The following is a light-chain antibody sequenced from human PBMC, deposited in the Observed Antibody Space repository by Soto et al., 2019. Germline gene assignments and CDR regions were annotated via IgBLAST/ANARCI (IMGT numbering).Light chain of an antibody. J-gene: IGKJ2*01. V-gene: IGKV3-15*01. CDR3: QQYKLWYT. CDR2: DAS. Sequence: EIVMTQSPATLSVSPGERATLSCWASQSVSSDLAWYQQKPGQAPRLLIYDASTRATGIPARFSGSGSGTEFTLTISSLHSEDFAVYYCQQYKLWYTFGQGTKLEIK. CDR1: QSVSSD.